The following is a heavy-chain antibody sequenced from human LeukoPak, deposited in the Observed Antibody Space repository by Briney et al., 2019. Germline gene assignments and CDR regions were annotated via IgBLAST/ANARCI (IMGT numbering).Heavy chain of an antibody. J-gene: IGHJ4*02. D-gene: IGHD1-26*01. CDR2: ISTRSTYT. CDR1: KFTFYDYM. Sequence: GGSLRLSCAASKFTFYDYMMTWVRQAPGKGLEWVSAISTRSTYTYYADSVRGRFTISRDDSKNTLYLQMNRLRVDDTARYYCAPWIVGGFWADYWGQGALVTVSS. CDR3: APWIVGGFWADY. V-gene: IGHV3-23*01.